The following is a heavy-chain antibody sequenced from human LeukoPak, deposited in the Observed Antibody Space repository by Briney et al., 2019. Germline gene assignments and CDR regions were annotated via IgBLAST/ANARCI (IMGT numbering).Heavy chain of an antibody. J-gene: IGHJ6*03. CDR2: IKQDGSEK. Sequence: QPGGSLRLSCAASGFTFSSYWMSWVRQAPGKGLEWVANIKQDGSEKYYVDSVKGRFTISRDNAKNPLYLQMNSLRAEDTAVYYCAREYCSGGSCYSYYYYYYMDVWGKGTTVTVSS. CDR3: AREYCSGGSCYSYYYYYYMDV. CDR1: GFTFSSYW. V-gene: IGHV3-7*01. D-gene: IGHD2-15*01.